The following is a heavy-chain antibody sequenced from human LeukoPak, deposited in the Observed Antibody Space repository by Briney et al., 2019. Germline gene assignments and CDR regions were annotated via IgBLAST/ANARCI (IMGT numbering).Heavy chain of an antibody. Sequence: PSETLSLTCTVSRFSISNYYWSWNRQPPGRGPEWIGDIYYSGSTNYNPSLKSRVTISVDTSKNQFSLKLSSVTAADTAVYYCARGDGYIRVWGQGTMVTVSS. J-gene: IGHJ3*01. CDR1: RFSISNYY. V-gene: IGHV4-59*01. CDR3: ARGDGYIRV. CDR2: IYYSGST. D-gene: IGHD5-24*01.